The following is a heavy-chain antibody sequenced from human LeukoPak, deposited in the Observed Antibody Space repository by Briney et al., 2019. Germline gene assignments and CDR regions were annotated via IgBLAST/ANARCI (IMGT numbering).Heavy chain of an antibody. D-gene: IGHD5-18*01. CDR1: GFPFGDYA. J-gene: IGHJ3*02. CDR2: IRSKAYGGTT. V-gene: IGHV3-49*04. Sequence: PGRSLRLSCTASGFPFGDYAMSWVRQAPGKGLEWVGFIRSKAYGGTTEYAASVKGRFTISRDDSKSIAYLQMNSLKTEDTAVYYCGCGYSYGTDAFDIWGQGTMVTVSS. CDR3: GCGYSYGTDAFDI.